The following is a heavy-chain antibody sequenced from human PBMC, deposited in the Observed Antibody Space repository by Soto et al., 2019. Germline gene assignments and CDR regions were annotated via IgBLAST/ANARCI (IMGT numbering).Heavy chain of an antibody. CDR2: ISVNGNNI. J-gene: IGHJ5*02. D-gene: IGHD6-13*01. V-gene: IGHV3-30-3*01. CDR1: GFTFSSYP. CDR3: ARSHSSSWHWFDP. Sequence: QVQLVESGGGVVQPGRSLRLSCAASGFTFSSYPMHWVRQAPGKGPEWVAVISVNGNNIHYGDSVKGRFTISRDNSKNMLYLQMSSLRVEDTAVYYCARSHSSSWHWFDPWGQGTLVTVSS.